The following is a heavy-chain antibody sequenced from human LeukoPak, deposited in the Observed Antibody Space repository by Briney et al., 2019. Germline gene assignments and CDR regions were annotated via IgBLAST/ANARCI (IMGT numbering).Heavy chain of an antibody. Sequence: SVKVSCKASGYTFTSYGISWVRQSPGQGLEWMGGITPIFGTANYAQKFQGRVTITADESTSTAYMELSSLRSEDTAVYYCARDSSELRSLIFHWGQGTLVTVSS. J-gene: IGHJ1*01. CDR2: ITPIFGTA. V-gene: IGHV1-69*13. CDR1: GYTFTSYG. D-gene: IGHD1-14*01. CDR3: ARDSSELRSLIFH.